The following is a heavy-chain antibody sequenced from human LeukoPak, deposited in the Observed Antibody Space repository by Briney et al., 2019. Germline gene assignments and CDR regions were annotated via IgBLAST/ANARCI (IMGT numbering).Heavy chain of an antibody. CDR3: ANHNIATFDY. V-gene: IGHV3-23*01. Sequence: GGSLRLSCAASGFTFSNYAMSWVRQAAGKGLEWVSAISDTGTNTYYADSVKGRFTISRDNSKNTLYLQMNSLRADDTAVYYCANHNIATFDYWGQGTLVTVSS. D-gene: IGHD2-15*01. J-gene: IGHJ4*02. CDR1: GFTFSNYA. CDR2: ISDTGTNT.